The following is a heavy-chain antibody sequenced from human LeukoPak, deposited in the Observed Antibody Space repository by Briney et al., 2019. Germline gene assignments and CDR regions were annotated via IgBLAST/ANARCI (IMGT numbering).Heavy chain of an antibody. D-gene: IGHD3-3*01. V-gene: IGHV3-30*04. CDR1: GFTFSSYA. CDR3: ARSRGRFLLDYYMDV. Sequence: TGGSLRLSCAASGFTFSSYAMHWVRQAPGKGLEWVAVISYDGSNKYYADSVKGRFTISRDNSKNTLYLQMNSLRAEDTAVYYCARSRGRFLLDYYMDVWGKGTTVTVSS. J-gene: IGHJ6*03. CDR2: ISYDGSNK.